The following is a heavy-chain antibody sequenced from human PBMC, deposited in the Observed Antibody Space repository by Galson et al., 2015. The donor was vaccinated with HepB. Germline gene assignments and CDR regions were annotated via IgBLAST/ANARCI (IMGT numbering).Heavy chain of an antibody. D-gene: IGHD6-13*01. CDR1: GFTFSSYA. Sequence: SLRLSCAASGFTFSSYAMHWVRQAPGKGLEYVSAISSNGGSTYYADSVKGRFTISRDNSKNTLYLQMSSLRAEDTAVYYCVSERHSSSWYFDYWGQGTLVTVSS. CDR2: ISSNGGST. V-gene: IGHV3-64D*06. CDR3: VSERHSSSWYFDY. J-gene: IGHJ4*02.